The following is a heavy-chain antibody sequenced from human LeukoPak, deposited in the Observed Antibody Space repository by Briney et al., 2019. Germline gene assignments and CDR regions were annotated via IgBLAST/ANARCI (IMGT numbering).Heavy chain of an antibody. J-gene: IGHJ5*02. CDR3: ARSGDTDGTYNWFDP. Sequence: GGSLILSCAASGFTFSSYALQWVRQAPGKVLEWVAVISYDGSNKYYADSVKGRFTISRDSSKNTVYLQMNGLRTDDTAVYYCARSGDTDGTYNWFDPWGQGTLVTVSS. CDR2: ISYDGSNK. CDR1: GFTFSSYA. V-gene: IGHV3-30*04. D-gene: IGHD5-18*01.